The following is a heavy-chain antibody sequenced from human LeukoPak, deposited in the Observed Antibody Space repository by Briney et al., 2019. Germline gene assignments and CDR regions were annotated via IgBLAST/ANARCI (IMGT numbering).Heavy chain of an antibody. Sequence: SGGSLRLSCAVSGFTFSSCGMHWVRQAPGKGLEWVAVIWYDGSNKYYADSVKGRFTISRDNSKNTLYLQMNSLRAEDTAVYYCARDRSPLNWFDPWGQGTLVTVSS. D-gene: IGHD1-26*01. CDR1: GFTFSSCG. V-gene: IGHV3-33*01. J-gene: IGHJ5*02. CDR2: IWYDGSNK. CDR3: ARDRSPLNWFDP.